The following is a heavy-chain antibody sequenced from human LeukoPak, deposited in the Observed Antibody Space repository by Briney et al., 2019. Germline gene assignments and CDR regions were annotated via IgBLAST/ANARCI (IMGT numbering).Heavy chain of an antibody. V-gene: IGHV3-30*03. Sequence: GGSLRLSCAASGFTFSSYGMHWVRQAPGKGLEWVAVISYDGSNKYYADSVKGRFTISRDNSKNTLYLQMNSLRAEDTAVYYCARDPYGGTLFDYWGQGTLVTVSS. J-gene: IGHJ4*02. CDR1: GFTFSSYG. CDR3: ARDPYGGTLFDY. CDR2: ISYDGSNK. D-gene: IGHD4-23*01.